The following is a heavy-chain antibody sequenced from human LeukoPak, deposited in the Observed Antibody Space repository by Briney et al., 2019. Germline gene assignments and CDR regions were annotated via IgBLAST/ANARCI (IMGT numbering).Heavy chain of an antibody. J-gene: IGHJ4*02. D-gene: IGHD2/OR15-2a*01. Sequence: GGSLRLSCAGSGFSFSSNTMSWVRQAPGRGLEWVSAISNNGGRTDYADSVKGRFTISRDNSKSTLYLHMDGLRAEDTAVYYCARDEDTSALSEYWGQGTLVTVSP. V-gene: IGHV3-23*01. CDR3: ARDEDTSALSEY. CDR1: GFSFSSNT. CDR2: ISNNGGRT.